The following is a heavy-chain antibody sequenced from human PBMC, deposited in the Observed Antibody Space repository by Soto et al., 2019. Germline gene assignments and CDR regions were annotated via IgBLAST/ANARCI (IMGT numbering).Heavy chain of an antibody. J-gene: IGHJ4*02. Sequence: GGSLILSCAASGFTFSSFWMHWVRQAPGKGLVWVSRVNSDGSSTDYADSVKGRFTISRDNSKNTLYLQVNSLRAEDTAVYYCAKEFSSAFGYWGQGTLVTVSS. CDR1: GFTFSSFW. CDR2: VNSDGSST. V-gene: IGHV3-74*01. D-gene: IGHD3-10*01. CDR3: AKEFSSAFGY.